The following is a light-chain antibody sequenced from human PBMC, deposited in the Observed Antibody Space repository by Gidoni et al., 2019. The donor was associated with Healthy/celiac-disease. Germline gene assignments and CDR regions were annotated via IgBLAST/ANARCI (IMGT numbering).Light chain of an antibody. J-gene: IGLJ2*01. CDR1: SSDVGGYNY. CDR2: EVS. Sequence: QSARTQPAAGSGSPGQSITISCTGTSSDVGGYNYVSWYQQHPGKAPKLMIYEVSNRPSGVSNRFSGSKSGNTASLTISGLQAEDEADYYCSSYTSSSTLVVFGGGTKLTVL. V-gene: IGLV2-14*01. CDR3: SSYTSSSTLVV.